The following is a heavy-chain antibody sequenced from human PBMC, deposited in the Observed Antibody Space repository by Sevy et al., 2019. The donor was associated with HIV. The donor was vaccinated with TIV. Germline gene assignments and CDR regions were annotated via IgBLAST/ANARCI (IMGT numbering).Heavy chain of an antibody. J-gene: IGHJ3*02. Sequence: GGSLRLSCAASGFTFSSYWMHWVRQAPGKGLMWVSRINGDGSSTSYADSVKGRFTISRDNAKNTLYLKMNSHRAEDTAVYYCARWRSVAGSPHAFDIWGPGAMVTVSS. CDR1: GFTFSSYW. CDR2: INGDGSST. V-gene: IGHV3-74*01. CDR3: ARWRSVAGSPHAFDI. D-gene: IGHD6-19*01.